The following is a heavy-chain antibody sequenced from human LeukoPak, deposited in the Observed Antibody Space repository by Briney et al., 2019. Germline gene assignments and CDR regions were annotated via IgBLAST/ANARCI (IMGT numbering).Heavy chain of an antibody. CDR1: GYNFISYA. Sequence: ASVKVSCKTSGYNFISYAIQWVRQAPGQRLEWMGYINAGDGSTKYSQKFQGRVTITRDTSATTVYMELSSLRSEDTAVYYCARDIDRVFNWFDPWGQGTLVTVSS. CDR2: INAGDGST. J-gene: IGHJ5*02. D-gene: IGHD6-13*01. CDR3: ARDIDRVFNWFDP. V-gene: IGHV1-3*01.